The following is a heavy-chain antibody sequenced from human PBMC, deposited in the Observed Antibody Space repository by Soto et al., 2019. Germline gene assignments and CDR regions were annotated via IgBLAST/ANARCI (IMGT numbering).Heavy chain of an antibody. V-gene: IGHV4-61*01. CDR1: GGSVSSGSYY. J-gene: IGHJ3*02. D-gene: IGHD2-2*01. CDR3: AIQLRGGAFDI. CDR2: IYYSGST. Sequence: SETLSLTCTVSGGSVSSGSYYWSWIRQPPGKGLEWIGYIYYSGSTNYNPSLKSRVTISVDTSKNQFSLKLSPVTAADTAVYYCAIQLRGGAFDIWGQGTMVTVSS.